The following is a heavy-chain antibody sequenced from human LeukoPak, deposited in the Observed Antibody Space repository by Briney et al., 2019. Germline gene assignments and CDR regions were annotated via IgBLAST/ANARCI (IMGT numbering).Heavy chain of an antibody. V-gene: IGHV5-51*01. CDR3: ASTRGSSGWYAYFDY. J-gene: IGHJ4*02. Sequence: GESLKISCKGSGYRFTSYWIGWVRQMPGKGLEWMGIIYPGDSDTRYSPSFQGQVTISADKSISTAYLQWSSLKASDTAMYYCASTRGSSGWYAYFDYWGQGTLVTVSS. CDR2: IYPGDSDT. CDR1: GYRFTSYW. D-gene: IGHD6-19*01.